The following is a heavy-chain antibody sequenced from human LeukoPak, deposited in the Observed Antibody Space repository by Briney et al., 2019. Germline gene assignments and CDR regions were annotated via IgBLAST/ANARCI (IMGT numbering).Heavy chain of an antibody. CDR3: ARGPSEVLLWFGELVHYYYYMDV. Sequence: ASVKVSCKASGYTFTSYDINWVRQATGQGLEWMGWMNPNSGNTGYAQKFRGRVTMTRNTSISTAYMELSSLRSEDTAVYYCARGPSEVLLWFGELVHYYYYMDVWGKGTTVTVSS. J-gene: IGHJ6*03. CDR2: MNPNSGNT. D-gene: IGHD3-10*01. V-gene: IGHV1-8*01. CDR1: GYTFTSYD.